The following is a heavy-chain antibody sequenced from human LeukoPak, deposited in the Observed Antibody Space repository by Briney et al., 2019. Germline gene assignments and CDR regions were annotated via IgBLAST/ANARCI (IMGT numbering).Heavy chain of an antibody. CDR2: IYPDDSDT. Sequence: GESLKISCKVSGYSFSNYWIGWVRQMPGKGLEWMGIIYPDDSDTRYSPSFQGQVTISVDKSTSTAYLQWSSLKASDTAIYYCARRDGAATSYRFDPWGQGTLVTVSS. CDR3: ARRDGAATSYRFDP. J-gene: IGHJ5*02. CDR1: GYSFSNYW. V-gene: IGHV5-51*01. D-gene: IGHD3-10*01.